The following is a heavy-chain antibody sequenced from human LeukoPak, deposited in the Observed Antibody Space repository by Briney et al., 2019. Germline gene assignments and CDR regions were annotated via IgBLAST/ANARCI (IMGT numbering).Heavy chain of an antibody. CDR1: GFIFSSYG. CDR2: ISYDGSNK. J-gene: IGHJ6*02. Sequence: RRSLRLSCAASGFIFSSYGMHWVRQAPGKGLEWVAVISYDGSNKYYADSVKGRFTISRDNSKNTLFLQMNSLRAEDTAVYYCAKDMALVVVTDNGMDVWGQGTTVTVSS. CDR3: AKDMALVVVTDNGMDV. D-gene: IGHD2-21*02. V-gene: IGHV3-30*18.